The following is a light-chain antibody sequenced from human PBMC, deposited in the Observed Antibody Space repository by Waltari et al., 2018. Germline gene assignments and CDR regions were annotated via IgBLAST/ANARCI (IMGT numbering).Light chain of an antibody. Sequence: DIQMTQSPSSLSTSVGDSVTITCRASQDISNDLAWFQQKPGKAPESLIYDASSLQSGVPSKFSGSGSGTDFTLTISSLQPEDFATYYCHQYHSYPFTFGQGTKLEIK. CDR2: DAS. J-gene: IGKJ2*01. CDR1: QDISND. CDR3: HQYHSYPFT. V-gene: IGKV1-16*02.